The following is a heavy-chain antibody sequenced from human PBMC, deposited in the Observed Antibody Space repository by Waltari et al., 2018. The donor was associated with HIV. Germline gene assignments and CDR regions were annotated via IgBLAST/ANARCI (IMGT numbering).Heavy chain of an antibody. CDR1: GYTFRNYA. V-gene: IGHV1-18*01. D-gene: IGHD4-4*01. CDR2: ISVSHGNT. CDR3: ARDSDNYSPVIDY. J-gene: IGHJ4*02. Sequence: QVNLEQSGAEVKKPAASVRVSCQASGYTFRNYAITCVRQVPGQGLEWMGWISVSHGNTNSAQKFQGRLTMTTDASTSTAYMELRSLRSDDTAIYYCARDSDNYSPVIDYWGQGTLITVSS.